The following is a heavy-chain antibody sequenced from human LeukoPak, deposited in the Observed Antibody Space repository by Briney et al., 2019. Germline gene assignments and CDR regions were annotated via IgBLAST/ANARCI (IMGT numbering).Heavy chain of an antibody. Sequence: GESLKISCKGSGYSFTSYWIGWVRQMPGKGLEWMGIIYPGDSDTRYSPPFQGQVTILVDKSISTAYLQWSNLKASDTAMYYCARRGDYGVYWFDPWGQGTLVTVSS. D-gene: IGHD4-17*01. CDR3: ARRGDYGVYWFDP. V-gene: IGHV5-51*01. CDR2: IYPGDSDT. CDR1: GYSFTSYW. J-gene: IGHJ5*02.